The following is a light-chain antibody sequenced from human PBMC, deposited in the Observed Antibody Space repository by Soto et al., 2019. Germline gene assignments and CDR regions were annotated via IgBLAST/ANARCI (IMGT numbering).Light chain of an antibody. Sequence: EIVMTQSPATLSVSPGERATLSCRASQNINNNLAWYQQKPGQVPSLLIYHSSTGATGIPARFSGSGSGTDRTLTISSVQSEDFAVYSCQQYYDWPLTFGGGTKVEIK. V-gene: IGKV3-15*01. CDR1: QNINNN. CDR2: HSS. CDR3: QQYYDWPLT. J-gene: IGKJ4*01.